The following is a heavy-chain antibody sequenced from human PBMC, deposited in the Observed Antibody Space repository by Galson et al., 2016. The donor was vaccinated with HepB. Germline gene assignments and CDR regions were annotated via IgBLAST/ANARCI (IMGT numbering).Heavy chain of an antibody. CDR3: ARDYTLFGVVDS. Sequence: SLRLSCAASGFTFSSYGMHWVRQAPGKGLEWVAGLWYDGSNKFYGDSVRGRFTIYRDNSKYTLFLQMHSLRAEETAVYYWARDYTLFGVVDSWGQGTLVTVSS. CDR2: LWYDGSNK. V-gene: IGHV3-33*01. D-gene: IGHD3-3*01. CDR1: GFTFSSYG. J-gene: IGHJ4*02.